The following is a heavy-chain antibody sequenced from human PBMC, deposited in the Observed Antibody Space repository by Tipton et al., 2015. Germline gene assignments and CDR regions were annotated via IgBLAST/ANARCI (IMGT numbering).Heavy chain of an antibody. D-gene: IGHD3-10*01. J-gene: IGHJ5*02. CDR1: GGSVSSGTYY. Sequence: LRLSCTVSGGSVSSGTYYWSWIRQPPGKGPEWIGYIYYSGSTNYNPSLKSRVTISVDTSKNQFSLNLSSVTAADTAVYYCARLRQTYGSDSNNWFDPWGQGTLVTVSS. V-gene: IGHV4-61*01. CDR3: ARLRQTYGSDSNNWFDP. CDR2: IYYSGST.